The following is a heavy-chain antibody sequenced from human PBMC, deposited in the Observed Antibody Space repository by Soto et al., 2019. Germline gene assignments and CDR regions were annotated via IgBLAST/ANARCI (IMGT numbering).Heavy chain of an antibody. J-gene: IGHJ4*02. V-gene: IGHV3-23*01. CDR3: ARWSYLDY. Sequence: PGGSLRLSCAASGFSFGSYALSWVCQAPGKGLEWVSTISGSDGKTFYADSVKGRFSISRDTSQGTLYLQMNSLRADDTAMYYCARWSYLDYWGQGTRATVSS. D-gene: IGHD3-3*01. CDR1: GFSFGSYA. CDR2: ISGSDGKT.